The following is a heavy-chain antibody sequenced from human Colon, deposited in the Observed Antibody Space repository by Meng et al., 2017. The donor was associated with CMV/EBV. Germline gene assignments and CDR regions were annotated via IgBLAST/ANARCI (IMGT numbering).Heavy chain of an antibody. Sequence: SVKVSCKASGGTFSSYTINWVRLAPGQGPEWMGRVIPMFGIANYAQKFQGRLTITADKSTSTAYVDLSSLRFEDSAVYYCTRDMGIVTPTALGASDIWGQGTMVTVSS. V-gene: IGHV1-69*04. CDR3: TRDMGIVTPTALGASDI. D-gene: IGHD1-26*01. CDR1: GGTFSSYT. J-gene: IGHJ3*02. CDR2: VIPMFGIA.